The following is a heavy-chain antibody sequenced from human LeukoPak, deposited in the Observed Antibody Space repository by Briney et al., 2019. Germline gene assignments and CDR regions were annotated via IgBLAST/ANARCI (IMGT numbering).Heavy chain of an antibody. CDR2: IYSGGRA. J-gene: IGHJ4*02. CDR3: ARDQSGSGAFDA. V-gene: IGHV3-53*01. Sequence: GGSLRLSCPGSGFTVSSNFMSWVRQAPGKGLEWVGVIYSGGRAYYADSVKGRFTISRDDSKNTLYLQMNSLGAEDTAVYYCARDQSGSGAFDAWGQGTLVTVSS. D-gene: IGHD3-10*01. CDR1: GFTVSSNF.